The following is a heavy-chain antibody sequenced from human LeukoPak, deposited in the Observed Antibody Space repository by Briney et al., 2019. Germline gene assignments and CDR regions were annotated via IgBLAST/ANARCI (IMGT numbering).Heavy chain of an antibody. CDR3: ARDHYCSSTSCYAMDAFDI. CDR2: ISSSSSTM. D-gene: IGHD2-2*01. CDR1: GFTFSSYS. J-gene: IGHJ3*02. Sequence: GGSLRLSCAASGFTFSSYSMNWVRQAPGKGLEWISYISSSSSTMYYADSVKGRFTISRDNAENSLYLQMNSLRAEDTAVYYCARDHYCSSTSCYAMDAFDIWGQGTMVTVSS. V-gene: IGHV3-48*01.